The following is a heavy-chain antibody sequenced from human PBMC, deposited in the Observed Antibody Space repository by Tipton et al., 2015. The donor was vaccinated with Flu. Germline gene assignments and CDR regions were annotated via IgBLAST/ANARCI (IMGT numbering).Heavy chain of an antibody. J-gene: IGHJ3*02. V-gene: IGHV3-21*01. D-gene: IGHD1-1*01. CDR3: ASSRFQQLDAFDI. CDR1: GLTFSSYS. CDR2: ISSSSSYI. Sequence: SLRLSCAASGLTFSSYSMNWVRQAPGKGLEWVSSISSSSSYIYYADSVKGRFTISRDNAKNSLYLQMNSLRAEDTAVYYCASSRFQQLDAFDIWGQGTMVTVSS.